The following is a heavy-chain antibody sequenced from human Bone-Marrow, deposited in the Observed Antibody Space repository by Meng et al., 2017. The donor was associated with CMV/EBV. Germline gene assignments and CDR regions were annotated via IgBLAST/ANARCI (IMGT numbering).Heavy chain of an antibody. CDR2: ISGSGGAT. CDR1: GFTFSSYA. D-gene: IGHD3-9*01. V-gene: IGHV3-23*01. J-gene: IGHJ4*02. Sequence: GESLKISCAASGFTFSSYAMTWVRQAPGKGLEWVSTISGSGGATYYADSVKGRFTISRDNSKNIMYLQMNSLRAEDTAVYYCTKGAQYYDILTPFDYWGQGTLVTVS. CDR3: TKGAQYYDILTPFDY.